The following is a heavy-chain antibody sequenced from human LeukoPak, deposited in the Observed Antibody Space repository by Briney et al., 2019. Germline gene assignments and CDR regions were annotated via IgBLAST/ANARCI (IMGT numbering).Heavy chain of an antibody. CDR3: AKVRAQLWSRDAFDI. Sequence: GGSLRLXCAASGFTFSSYAMSWVRQAPGKGLEWVSAISGSGGSTYYADSVKGRFTISRDNSKNTLYLQMNSLRAEDTAVYYCAKVRAQLWSRDAFDIWGQGTMVTVSS. V-gene: IGHV3-23*01. CDR1: GFTFSSYA. CDR2: ISGSGGST. D-gene: IGHD5-18*01. J-gene: IGHJ3*02.